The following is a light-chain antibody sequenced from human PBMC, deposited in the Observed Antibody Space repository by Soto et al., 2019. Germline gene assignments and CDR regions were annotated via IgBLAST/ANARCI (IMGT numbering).Light chain of an antibody. CDR1: QGITNR. Sequence: DIQMTQSPSSVSASVGDRVTITCRASQGITNRLAWYQQKPGKAPKLLIYDTSTRATGVPARFSGSRSGTEFTLTINSLQSEDFAVYYCQRYNNWPLTFGGGTKVESK. CDR3: QRYNNWPLT. V-gene: IGKV1-12*01. J-gene: IGKJ4*01. CDR2: DTS.